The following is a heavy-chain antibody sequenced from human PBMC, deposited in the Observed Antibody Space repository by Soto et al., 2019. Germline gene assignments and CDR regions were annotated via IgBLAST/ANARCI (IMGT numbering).Heavy chain of an antibody. D-gene: IGHD1-1*01. CDR3: AGLNRDAYNFGWFVP. CDR1: GGSISSGGSS. J-gene: IGHJ5*01. V-gene: IGHV4-30-2*01. Sequence: SETLSLTCAVSGGSISSGGSSWSWVRQAPGKGLEWIGYIYPSGSAYYNTSLKSRVTLSVDTSKNQFSLELRSVTAADTAVYYCAGLNRDAYNFGWFVPWGQGTLVTVSS. CDR2: IYPSGSA.